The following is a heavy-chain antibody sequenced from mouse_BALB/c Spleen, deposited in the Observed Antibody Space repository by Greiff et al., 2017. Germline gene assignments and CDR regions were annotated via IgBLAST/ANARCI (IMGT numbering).Heavy chain of an antibody. CDR2: ISYSDST. CDR1: GYSITSDYA. D-gene: IGHD1-1*01. Sequence: EVQRVESGPGLVKPSQSLSLTCTVTGYSITSDYAWNWIRQFPGNKLEWMGYISYSDSTSYNPSLKSRISITRDTSKNQFFLQLNSVTTEDTATYYCARYYYGSSLDYWGQGTSVTVSS. J-gene: IGHJ4*01. V-gene: IGHV3-2*02. CDR3: ARYYYGSSLDY.